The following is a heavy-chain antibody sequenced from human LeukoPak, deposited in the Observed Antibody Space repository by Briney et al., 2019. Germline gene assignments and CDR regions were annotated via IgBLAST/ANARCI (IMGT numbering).Heavy chain of an antibody. D-gene: IGHD3-9*01. J-gene: IGHJ4*02. Sequence: SVKVSCKASGGTFSSYAISWVRQAPGQGLEWMGGIIPIFGTANYAQKFQGRVTITADESTSTAYMELSSLRSEDTAVYYRARGGYDILTGYYSIWGQGTLVTVSS. CDR2: IIPIFGTA. CDR1: GGTFSSYA. CDR3: ARGGYDILTGYYSI. V-gene: IGHV1-69*13.